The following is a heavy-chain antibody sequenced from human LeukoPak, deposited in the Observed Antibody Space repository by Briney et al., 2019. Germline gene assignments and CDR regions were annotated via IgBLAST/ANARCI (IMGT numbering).Heavy chain of an antibody. CDR2: IKQDGSDK. CDR3: ARSSWYSSSWYSTLYLDY. Sequence: GGSLRLSCAASGFTFSSYWMSWVRQAPGKGLEWVANIKQDGSDKYYVDSVKGRFTISRDNAKNSLYLQMNSLRAEDTASYYCARSSWYSSSWYSTLYLDYWGQGTLVTVSS. D-gene: IGHD6-13*01. J-gene: IGHJ4*02. CDR1: GFTFSSYW. V-gene: IGHV3-7*01.